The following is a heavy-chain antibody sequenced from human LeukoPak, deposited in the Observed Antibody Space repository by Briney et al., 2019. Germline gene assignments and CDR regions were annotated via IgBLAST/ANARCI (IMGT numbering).Heavy chain of an antibody. Sequence: NPSDTLSLTCAVSGYSISSNNWWAWIRQPPGKGLEWIGYIYYSGSTYYNPYNPSLTSRVTMSVDTSKNQFSLKLDSVTEKDTAMYYCARNQAVAANRGAFDIWGQGTRLTVSS. CDR2: IYYSGST. CDR3: ARNQAVAANRGAFDI. J-gene: IGHJ3*02. V-gene: IGHV4-28*01. D-gene: IGHD6-19*01. CDR1: GYSISSNNW.